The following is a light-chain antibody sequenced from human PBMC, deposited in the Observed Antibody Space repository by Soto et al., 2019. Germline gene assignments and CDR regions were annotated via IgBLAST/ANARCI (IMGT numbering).Light chain of an antibody. CDR1: QSVRSY. Sequence: PGESATLSCRTSQSVRSYLAWYQQKPGQAPRLLMYDGSNRATGIPARFRGSGSGTDFTLTISSLEPEDFAVYYCQQRSDWPLTFGGGTKVEVK. J-gene: IGKJ4*01. V-gene: IGKV3-11*01. CDR2: DGS. CDR3: QQRSDWPLT.